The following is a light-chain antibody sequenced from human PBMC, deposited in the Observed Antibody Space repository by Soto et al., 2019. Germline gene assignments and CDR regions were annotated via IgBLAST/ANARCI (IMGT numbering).Light chain of an antibody. V-gene: IGLV1-51*02. Sequence: QSVLAQPPSVSAAPGQKVTISCSGSTSNIGNNYVSWFQQLPGTAPKLLIYENDKRPSGIPDRFSGSTSGTSATLGITGLQTGDEADYYCGTWDSSPSRYVFATGTKVTVL. CDR2: END. J-gene: IGLJ1*01. CDR3: GTWDSSPSRYV. CDR1: TSNIGNNY.